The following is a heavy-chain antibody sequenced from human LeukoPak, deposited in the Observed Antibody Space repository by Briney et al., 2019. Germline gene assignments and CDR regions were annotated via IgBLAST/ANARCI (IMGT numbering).Heavy chain of an antibody. CDR3: ARDHKSTPYCSSTSCYRSGWLDP. J-gene: IGHJ5*02. D-gene: IGHD2-2*02. CDR1: GGSISSYY. Sequence: SETLSLTCTVSGGSISSYYWSWIRQPAGKGLEWIGRIYTSGSTNYNPSLKSRVTMSVDTSKNQFSLKLSSVTAADTAVYYCARDHKSTPYCSSTSCYRSGWLDPWGQGTLVTVSS. V-gene: IGHV4-4*07. CDR2: IYTSGST.